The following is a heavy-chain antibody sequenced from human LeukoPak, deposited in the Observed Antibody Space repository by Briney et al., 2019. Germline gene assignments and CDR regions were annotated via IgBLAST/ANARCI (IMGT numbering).Heavy chain of an antibody. Sequence: GRSLRLSCAASGFTFSSYAMHWVRQAPGKGLEWVAVISYDGSNKYYADSVKGRFTISRDNSKNTLYLQMNSLRAEDTAVYYCARSLWGPRMNYYYYMDVWGKGTTVTVSS. CDR3: ARSLWGPRMNYYYYMDV. D-gene: IGHD3-16*01. CDR1: GFTFSSYA. CDR2: ISYDGSNK. J-gene: IGHJ6*03. V-gene: IGHV3-30-3*01.